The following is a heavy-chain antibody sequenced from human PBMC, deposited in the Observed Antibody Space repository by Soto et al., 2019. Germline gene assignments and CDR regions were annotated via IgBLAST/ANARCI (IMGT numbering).Heavy chain of an antibody. Sequence: QVQLQESGPGLVKPSETLSLTCTVYGGSISSYYWSWIRQPPGKGLEWIGYIYYSGSTNYNPSLKSRVTISVDTSKNQFSLKLSSVTAADTAVYYCARARVNDFATPGYYYYYMDVWGKGTTVTVSS. CDR1: GGSISSYY. V-gene: IGHV4-59*01. CDR2: IYYSGST. J-gene: IGHJ6*03. D-gene: IGHD3-3*01. CDR3: ARARVNDFATPGYYYYYMDV.